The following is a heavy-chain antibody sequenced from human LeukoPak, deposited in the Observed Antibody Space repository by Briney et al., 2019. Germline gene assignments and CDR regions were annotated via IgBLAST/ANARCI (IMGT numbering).Heavy chain of an antibody. Sequence: PGGSLRLSCAASEFTFNRYWMSCVRQAPGKGLEWVANIKHDGSEAHYVDSVKGRFTISRDNAKNSLSLQMNSLNVDDTGVYFCTRDALFGSGRTHLDFWSQGTLVSVSS. CDR3: TRDALFGSGRTHLDF. CDR2: IKHDGSEA. D-gene: IGHD3-10*01. CDR1: EFTFNRYW. V-gene: IGHV3-7*04. J-gene: IGHJ4*02.